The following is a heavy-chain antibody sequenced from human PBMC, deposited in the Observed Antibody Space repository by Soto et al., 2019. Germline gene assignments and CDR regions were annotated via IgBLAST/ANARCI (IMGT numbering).Heavy chain of an antibody. CDR3: ARQRPTDGRWEFANYYGMDV. D-gene: IGHD1-26*01. V-gene: IGHV4-34*12. Sequence: SEPLSLTCAVYGASLSDNYCNWLRQPPGKGLEWIGEIIHSESTKYNPSLKSRVTISVDTSKNQFSLKLSSVTAADTAVYYCARQRPTDGRWEFANYYGMDVWGQGTPVTVSS. CDR1: GASLSDNY. J-gene: IGHJ6*02. CDR2: IIHSEST.